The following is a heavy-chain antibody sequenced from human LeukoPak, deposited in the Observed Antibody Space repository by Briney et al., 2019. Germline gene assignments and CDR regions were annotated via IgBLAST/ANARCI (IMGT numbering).Heavy chain of an antibody. CDR1: GYTFTSYG. Sequence: ASVKVSCKASGYTFTSYGISWVRQAPGQGLEWMGWISAYNGNTNYAQKLQGRVTMTTDTSTSTAYMELRSLRSDDTAVYYCARLSRDSSGWYGAFDIWGQGTMVTVSS. CDR3: ARLSRDSSGWYGAFDI. J-gene: IGHJ3*02. D-gene: IGHD6-19*01. CDR2: ISAYNGNT. V-gene: IGHV1-18*01.